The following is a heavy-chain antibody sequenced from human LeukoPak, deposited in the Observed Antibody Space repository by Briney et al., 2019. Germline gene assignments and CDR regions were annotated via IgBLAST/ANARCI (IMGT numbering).Heavy chain of an antibody. V-gene: IGHV1-69*05. D-gene: IGHD4-17*01. Sequence: ASVKVSCKASGGTFSSYAISWVRQAPGQGLEWMGRIIPIFGTANYAQKFQGRVTITTDESTSTAYMELSSLRSEDTAVYYCARDRGFSTVTTTHLDYWGQGTLVTVSS. CDR1: GGTFSSYA. CDR2: IIPIFGTA. J-gene: IGHJ4*02. CDR3: ARDRGFSTVTTTHLDY.